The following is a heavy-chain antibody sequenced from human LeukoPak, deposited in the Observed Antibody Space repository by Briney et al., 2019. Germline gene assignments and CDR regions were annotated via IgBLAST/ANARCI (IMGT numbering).Heavy chain of an antibody. CDR3: AKPGAVAGSYYFDY. CDR2: ISSSVGST. Sequence: PGGSLRLSCAASGFTFSSYGMSWVRQAPGKGLEWVSAISSSVGSTYYADSVKGRFTISRDNSKNTLYLQMNSLRAEDTAVYYCAKPGAVAGSYYFDYWGQGTLVTVSS. J-gene: IGHJ4*02. CDR1: GFTFSSYG. D-gene: IGHD6-19*01. V-gene: IGHV3-23*01.